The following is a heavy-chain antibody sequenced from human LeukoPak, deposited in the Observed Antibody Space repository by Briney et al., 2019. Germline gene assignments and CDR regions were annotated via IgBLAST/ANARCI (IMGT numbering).Heavy chain of an antibody. Sequence: PGGSLRLSCAASGFTFSSYAMSWVRQAPGKGLEWVSGISSTGGITYYVDSVKGRFTISRDNSKNTLYLQMSSLRVEDTAVYFCAKGITLVRGVTISDAFDIWGQGTLVTVSS. D-gene: IGHD3-10*01. CDR3: AKGITLVRGVTISDAFDI. CDR1: GFTFSSYA. J-gene: IGHJ3*02. CDR2: ISSTGGIT. V-gene: IGHV3-23*01.